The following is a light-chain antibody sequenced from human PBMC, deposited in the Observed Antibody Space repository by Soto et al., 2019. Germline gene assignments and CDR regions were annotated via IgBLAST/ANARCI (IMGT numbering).Light chain of an antibody. CDR3: QQRSNWLT. CDR2: DAS. CDR1: QSVSRY. Sequence: EIVLTQSPATLSLSPGERATLSCRASQSVSRYLAWYQQKPGQAPRLLIYDASNRATGISARFSGSGSGTDFTLTISSLEPEAFAVYYCQQRSNWLTFGGGTKVEIK. J-gene: IGKJ4*01. V-gene: IGKV3-11*01.